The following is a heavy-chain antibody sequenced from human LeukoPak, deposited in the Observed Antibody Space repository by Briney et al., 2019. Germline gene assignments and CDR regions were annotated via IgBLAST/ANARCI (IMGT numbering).Heavy chain of an antibody. D-gene: IGHD3-9*01. CDR1: GFTFSSYS. Sequence: MPGESLRLSCAASGFTFSSYSMNWVRQAPGKGLEWVSSISSSSSSYIYYADSVKGRFTISRDNAKNSLYLQMNSLRAEDTAVYYCARDQRYFDWFPPDGMDVWGQGTTVTVSS. CDR3: ARDQRYFDWFPPDGMDV. J-gene: IGHJ6*02. V-gene: IGHV3-21*01. CDR2: ISSSSSSYI.